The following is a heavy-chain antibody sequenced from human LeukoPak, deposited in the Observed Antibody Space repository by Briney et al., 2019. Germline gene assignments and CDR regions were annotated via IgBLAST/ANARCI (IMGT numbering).Heavy chain of an antibody. Sequence: GGSLRLSCAASGFTFNDYYMSWIRQAPGKGLEWVSYTGSSGRNIKYADSVKGRFTISRDNAKNSVQLQMNSLRVEDTALYYCATEVGVSAAAYDVWGHGTMVTVSS. CDR3: ATEVGVSAAAYDV. V-gene: IGHV3-11*01. CDR2: TGSSGRNI. J-gene: IGHJ3*01. CDR1: GFTFNDYY. D-gene: IGHD6-13*01.